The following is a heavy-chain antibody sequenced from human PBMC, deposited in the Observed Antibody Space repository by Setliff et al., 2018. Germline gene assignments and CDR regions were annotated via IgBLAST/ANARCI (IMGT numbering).Heavy chain of an antibody. Sequence: SVKVSCKASGGPLNSYSFSWVRQAPGQGLERMGRIIPVLDITRYSQKFQGRVTITADKSTGIIYMELAGLRSDDTAVYYCARHPPPPNYFDIGALDSWGQGTLVTVS. D-gene: IGHD3-22*01. V-gene: IGHV1-69*02. CDR1: GGPLNSYS. CDR2: IIPVLDIT. J-gene: IGHJ4*02. CDR3: ARHPPPPNYFDIGALDS.